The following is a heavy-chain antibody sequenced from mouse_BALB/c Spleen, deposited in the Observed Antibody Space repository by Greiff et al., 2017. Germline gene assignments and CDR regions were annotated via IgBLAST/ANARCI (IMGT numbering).Heavy chain of an antibody. V-gene: IGHV1-69*02. J-gene: IGHJ2*01. D-gene: IGHD3-3*01. CDR1: GYTFTSYW. Sequence: QVQLQQPGAELVRPGASVKLSCKASGYTFTSYWINWVKQRPGQGLEWIGNIYPSDSYTNYNQKFKDKATLTVDKSSSTAYMQLSSPTSEDSAVYYCTRGTAPFGYWGQGTTLTVSS. CDR2: IYPSDSYT. CDR3: TRGTAPFGY.